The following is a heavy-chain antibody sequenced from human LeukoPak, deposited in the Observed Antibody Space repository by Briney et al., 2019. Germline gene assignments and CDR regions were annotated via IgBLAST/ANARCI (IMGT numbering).Heavy chain of an antibody. CDR2: GDYSGGT. J-gene: IGHJ4*02. Sequence: SETLSLTCTVSGDSFSSVTDYWAWIRQPPGKGLEWIASGDYSGGTYYNPSLKSRVTISVDTSKNQFSLKLSSVTAADTAVYYCARERGSYYVVGDGYFDYWGQGTLVTVSS. V-gene: IGHV4-39*07. CDR1: GDSFSSVTDY. D-gene: IGHD1-26*01. CDR3: ARERGSYYVVGDGYFDY.